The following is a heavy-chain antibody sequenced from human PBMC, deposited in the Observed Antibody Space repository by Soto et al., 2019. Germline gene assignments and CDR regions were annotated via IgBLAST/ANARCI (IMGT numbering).Heavy chain of an antibody. CDR1: GGSISSYY. J-gene: IGHJ4*02. Sequence: SETLSLTCTVSGGSISSYYWSWIRQPPGKGLEWIGYIYYSGSTNYNPSLKSRVTISVDTSKNQFSLKLSSVTAADTAVYYCARPPKTTGEYGGGGGSPPGSGAQGTLVPVFS. CDR3: ARPPKTTGEYGGGGGSPPGS. D-gene: IGHD2-15*01. CDR2: IYYSGST. V-gene: IGHV4-59*08.